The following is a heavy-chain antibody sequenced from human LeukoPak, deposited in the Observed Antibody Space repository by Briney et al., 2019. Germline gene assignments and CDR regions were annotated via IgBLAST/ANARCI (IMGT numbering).Heavy chain of an antibody. V-gene: IGHV3-21*01. CDR1: GFTFSSYS. Sequence: GGSLRLSCAASGFTFSSYSVNWVRQAPGKGLEWVSSISSSSSYIYYADSVKGRFTISRDNAKNSLYLQMNSLRAEDTAVYYCARDLVWFGELSSFDYWGQGTLVTVSS. D-gene: IGHD3-10*01. CDR3: ARDLVWFGELSSFDY. CDR2: ISSSSSYI. J-gene: IGHJ4*02.